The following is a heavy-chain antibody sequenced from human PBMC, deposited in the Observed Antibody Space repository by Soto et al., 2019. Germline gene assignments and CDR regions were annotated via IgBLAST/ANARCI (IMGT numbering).Heavy chain of an antibody. CDR1: GYTFTSYA. Sequence: GASVKVSCKASGYTFTSYAMHWVRQAPGQRLEWMGWINAGNGNTKYSQKFQGRVTITRDTSASTAYMELSSLRSEDTAVYYCARDKGVVVPAATEYYYYYGMDVWGQGTTVTVSS. D-gene: IGHD2-2*01. CDR2: INAGNGNT. J-gene: IGHJ6*02. V-gene: IGHV1-3*01. CDR3: ARDKGVVVPAATEYYYYYGMDV.